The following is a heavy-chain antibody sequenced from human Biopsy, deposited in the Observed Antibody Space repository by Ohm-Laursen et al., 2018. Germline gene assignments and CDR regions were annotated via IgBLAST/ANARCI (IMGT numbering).Heavy chain of an antibody. D-gene: IGHD1-1*01. CDR3: AADINVWNVNY. V-gene: IGHV1-24*01. Sequence: GASVKVSCKVSGYAVTEFSMHWVRQAPGKGLEWMGGFAPENGKTIYAQKFQGRVTMTEDTSTDTAYMELRSLRSEDTAVYHCAADINVWNVNYWGQGTQVTVSS. J-gene: IGHJ4*02. CDR1: GYAVTEFS. CDR2: FAPENGKT.